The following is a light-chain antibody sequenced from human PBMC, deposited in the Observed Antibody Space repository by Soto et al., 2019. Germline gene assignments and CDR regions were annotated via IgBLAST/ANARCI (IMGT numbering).Light chain of an antibody. CDR3: QQYNNWPTWK. CDR1: HSITTR. CDR2: QTS. J-gene: IGKJ1*01. V-gene: IGKV3D-15*01. Sequence: EFEITQYASGRCTFQRDRVTLSCRASHSITTRLAWYQHRPGQAPRLLIYQTSIRAAGIPARFSASGSGTEFTLTLRRLQSEDFAVYYCQQYNNWPTWKFGQGNKVDIK.